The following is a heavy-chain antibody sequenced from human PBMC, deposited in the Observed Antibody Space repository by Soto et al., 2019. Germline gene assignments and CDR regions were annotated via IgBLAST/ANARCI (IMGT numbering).Heavy chain of an antibody. CDR3: ARCDTPFLLRYPFDY. J-gene: IGHJ4*02. D-gene: IGHD1-20*01. V-gene: IGHV1-2*02. Sequence: ASVKVSCKASGYTFTGYYMHWVRQAPGQGVEWMGWINPNSGGTNYAQKCQGRVTMTRDTSISTAYMELSRLRSDDTAVYYCARCDTPFLLRYPFDYWGQGTLVTVSS. CDR1: GYTFTGYY. CDR2: INPNSGGT.